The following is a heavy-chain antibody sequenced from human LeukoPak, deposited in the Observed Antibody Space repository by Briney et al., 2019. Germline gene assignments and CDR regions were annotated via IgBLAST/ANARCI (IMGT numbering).Heavy chain of an antibody. J-gene: IGHJ4*02. Sequence: AGGSLRLSCAASGFTFSDYYMSWIRQAPGKGLEWVSYISSSGSTIYYADSVKGRFTISRDNAKNSLYLQMNSLRAEDTAVYYCARDRYDSSGYYYWFDYWGQGTLVTVSS. CDR3: ARDRYDSSGYYYWFDY. CDR1: GFTFSDYY. D-gene: IGHD3-22*01. CDR2: ISSSGSTI. V-gene: IGHV3-11*01.